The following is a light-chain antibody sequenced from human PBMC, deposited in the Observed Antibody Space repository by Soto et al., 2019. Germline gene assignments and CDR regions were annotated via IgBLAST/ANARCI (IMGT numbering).Light chain of an antibody. Sequence: EIVLTPSPGTLSLSPGERATLSCRASQSVTSTHLAWYQQKPGQAPRLLIYDASSRATGIPDRFSGSGSGTDFILTISRLEPEDFAVYYCQQYGSSRTFGQGTKVDIK. CDR1: QSVTSTH. CDR2: DAS. CDR3: QQYGSSRT. J-gene: IGKJ1*01. V-gene: IGKV3-20*01.